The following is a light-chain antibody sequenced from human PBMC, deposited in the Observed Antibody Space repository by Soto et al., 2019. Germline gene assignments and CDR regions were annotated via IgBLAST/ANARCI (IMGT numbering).Light chain of an antibody. CDR3: CSSAGSNTWV. Sequence: QSALTQPRSVSGSPGQSVTISCNGASSDVGGYNYVSWHQQHPGKAPKLIIFAVTQRPSGVPDRFSGSTSGNPASLTISGLQADDEADYYCCSSAGSNTWVFGGGTKLTVL. J-gene: IGLJ3*02. CDR2: AVT. CDR1: SSDVGGYNY. V-gene: IGLV2-11*02.